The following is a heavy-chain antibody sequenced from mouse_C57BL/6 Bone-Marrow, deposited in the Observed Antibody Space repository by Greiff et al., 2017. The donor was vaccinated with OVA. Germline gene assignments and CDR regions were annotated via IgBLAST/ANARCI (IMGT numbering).Heavy chain of an antibody. V-gene: IGHV1-64*01. CDR1: GYTFTSYW. D-gene: IGHD1-1*01. J-gene: IGHJ2*01. Sequence: QVQLQQPGAGLVKPGASVKLSCKASGYTFTSYWMHWVKQRPGQGLEWIGMIHPNSGSTNYNEKFKSKATLTVDKSSSTAYMQLSSLTSEDSAVYYCARPTVVATDDYWGQGTTLTVSS. CDR3: ARPTVVATDDY. CDR2: IHPNSGST.